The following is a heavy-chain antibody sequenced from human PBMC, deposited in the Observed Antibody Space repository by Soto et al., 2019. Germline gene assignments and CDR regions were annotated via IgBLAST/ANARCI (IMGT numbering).Heavy chain of an antibody. CDR2: IDPSDSYT. CDR1: GYSFTSYW. CDR3: ASLYDSSGYYPKGGMDV. D-gene: IGHD3-22*01. V-gene: IGHV5-10-1*01. J-gene: IGHJ6*02. Sequence: PGESLKISCKGSGYSFTSYWISWVRQMPGKGLEWMGRIDPSDSYTNYSPSFQGHVTISADKSISTAYLQWSSLKASDTAMYYCASLYDSSGYYPKGGMDVWGQGTTVTVSS.